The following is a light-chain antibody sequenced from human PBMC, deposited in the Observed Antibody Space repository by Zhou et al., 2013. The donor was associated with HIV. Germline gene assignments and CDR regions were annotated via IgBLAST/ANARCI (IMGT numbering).Light chain of an antibody. CDR1: TPTSGQVM. Sequence: QSVLTQPPSVSGAQGRGSPSPALGATPTSGQVMMCTGTSRFQEQSPNSSSLVTAIGPQGFPDRFSGSKSGTSASLAITGLQAEDEADYYCQSYDSSLSANWVFGGGTKLTV. V-gene: IGLV1-40*01. J-gene: IGLJ3*02. CDR2: VTA. CDR3: QSYDSSLSANWV.